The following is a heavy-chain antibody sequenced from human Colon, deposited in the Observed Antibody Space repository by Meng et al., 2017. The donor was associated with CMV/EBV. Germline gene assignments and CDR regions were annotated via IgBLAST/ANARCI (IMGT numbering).Heavy chain of an antibody. J-gene: IGHJ6*02. CDR1: GFTFDDSA. D-gene: IGHD2-2*01. CDR2: IIRNGGST. V-gene: IGHV3-9*01. CDR3: AKANCSSISCYQDHYYGIDV. Sequence: GGSLRLSCAASGFTFDDSAMHWVRQVPGKGLEWVSSIIRNGGSTGYADSVKGRFTISRDNAKKSLYLQMNSLRAEDTDLYYCAKANCSSISCYQDHYYGIDVWGQGTTVTVSS.